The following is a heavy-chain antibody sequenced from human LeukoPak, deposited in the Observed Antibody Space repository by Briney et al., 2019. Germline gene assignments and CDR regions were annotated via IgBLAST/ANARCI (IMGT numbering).Heavy chain of an antibody. CDR2: ASYSGST. J-gene: IGHJ4*02. CDR3: ARLGRLTGGS. CDR1: GGAISNTSYY. D-gene: IGHD3-16*01. V-gene: IGHV4-39*01. Sequence: NTSETLSLTCTVSGGAISNTSYYWGWIRQPPGNGLEWIGSASYSGSTYYNPSLKSRVTISVDTSKNQFSLKLSSVTAADTAVYYCARLGRLTGGSWGQGTLVTVSS.